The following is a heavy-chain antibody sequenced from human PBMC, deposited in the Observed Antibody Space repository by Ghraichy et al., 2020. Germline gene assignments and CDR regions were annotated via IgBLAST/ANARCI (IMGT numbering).Heavy chain of an antibody. J-gene: IGHJ3*02. CDR3: AREGVGTLGGAFDI. CDR1: GFTFSDYV. Sequence: AGSLRLSCAASGFTFSDYVIHWVRQAPGKGLEWVAVIAYDGTNKYYADSVKGRFTISRDNSKNTLYLQMNSLRPEDTAVYYCAREGVGTLGGAFDIWGQGTMVTVSS. D-gene: IGHD4-23*01. CDR2: IAYDGTNK. V-gene: IGHV3-30-3*01.